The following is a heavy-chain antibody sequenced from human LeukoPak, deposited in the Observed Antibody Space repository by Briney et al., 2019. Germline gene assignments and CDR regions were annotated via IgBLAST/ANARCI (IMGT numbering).Heavy chain of an antibody. CDR3: ARDTHGGGSYHDSFDY. CDR2: IIPIFGTA. Sequence: ASVKVSCKASGGTFSSYAISWVRQAPGQGLEWMGGIIPIFGTANYAQKFQGRVTMTTDTSTSTAYMELRSLRSDDTAVYYCARDTHGGGSYHDSFDYWGQGTLVTVSS. V-gene: IGHV1-69*05. CDR1: GGTFSSYA. D-gene: IGHD1-26*01. J-gene: IGHJ4*02.